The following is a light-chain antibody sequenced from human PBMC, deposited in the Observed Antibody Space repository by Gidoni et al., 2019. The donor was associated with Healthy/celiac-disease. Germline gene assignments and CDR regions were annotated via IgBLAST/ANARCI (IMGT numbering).Light chain of an antibody. J-gene: IGKJ4*01. Sequence: DIQMTQSPSSLSASVGDRVPITCRASQSISSYLNWYQQKPGKAPKLLIYAASSLQSGVPSRFSGSGSGTDFTLTISRLQPEDFATYYCQQSYSTLTFGGGTKVEIK. V-gene: IGKV1-39*01. CDR1: QSISSY. CDR3: QQSYSTLT. CDR2: AAS.